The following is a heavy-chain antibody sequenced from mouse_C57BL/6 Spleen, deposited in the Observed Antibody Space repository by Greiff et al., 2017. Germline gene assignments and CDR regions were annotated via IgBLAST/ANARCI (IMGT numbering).Heavy chain of an antibody. Sequence: VQVVESGAELVKPGASVKISCKASGYAFSSYWMNWVKQRPGKGLEWIGQIYPGDGDTNYNGKFKGKATLTADKSSSTAYMQLSSLTSEDSAVYFCARARGGYAMDYWGQGTSVTVSS. CDR3: ARARGGYAMDY. CDR1: GYAFSSYW. CDR2: IYPGDGDT. J-gene: IGHJ4*01. V-gene: IGHV1-80*01.